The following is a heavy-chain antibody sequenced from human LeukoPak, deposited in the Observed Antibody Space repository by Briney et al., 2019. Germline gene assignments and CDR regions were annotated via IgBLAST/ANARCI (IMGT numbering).Heavy chain of an antibody. D-gene: IGHD3-22*01. V-gene: IGHV3-48*04. Sequence: GGSLRLSCAASGFTFTTSWMHWVRQAPGKGLEWISYISDRGASIYYADSVKGRFTISRDNAKNSLYLQMNSLRGEDTAVYYCARDSGYCDNINCHHFDYWGQGTLVTVSS. CDR2: ISDRGASI. CDR1: GFTFTTSW. J-gene: IGHJ4*02. CDR3: ARDSGYCDNINCHHFDY.